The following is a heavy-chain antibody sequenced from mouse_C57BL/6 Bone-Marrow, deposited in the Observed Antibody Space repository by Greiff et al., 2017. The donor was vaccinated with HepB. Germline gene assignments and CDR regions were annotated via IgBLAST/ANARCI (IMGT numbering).Heavy chain of an antibody. V-gene: IGHV1-64*01. D-gene: IGHD1-1*01. Sequence: QVQLQQPGAELVKPGASVKLSCKASGYTFTSYWMHWVKQRPGQGLEWIGMIHPNSGSTNYNEKFKSKATLTVDKSSSTAYMQLSSLTSEDSAVYYCARGIYYYGSGYFDVWGTGTTVTVSS. CDR2: IHPNSGST. J-gene: IGHJ1*03. CDR1: GYTFTSYW. CDR3: ARGIYYYGSGYFDV.